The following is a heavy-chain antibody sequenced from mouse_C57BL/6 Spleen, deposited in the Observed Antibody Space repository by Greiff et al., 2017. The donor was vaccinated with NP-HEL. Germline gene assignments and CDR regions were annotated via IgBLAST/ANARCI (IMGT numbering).Heavy chain of an antibody. D-gene: IGHD1-1*01. Sequence: VQLQQSGAELVRPGTSVKVSCKASGYAFTNYLIEWVKQRPGQGLEWIGVINPGSGGTNYNEKFKGKATLTADKSSSTAYMQLSSLTSEDSAVYFCARSRLLRYYAMDYWGQGTSVTVSS. CDR1: GYAFTNYL. CDR2: INPGSGGT. V-gene: IGHV1-54*01. J-gene: IGHJ4*01. CDR3: ARSRLLRYYAMDY.